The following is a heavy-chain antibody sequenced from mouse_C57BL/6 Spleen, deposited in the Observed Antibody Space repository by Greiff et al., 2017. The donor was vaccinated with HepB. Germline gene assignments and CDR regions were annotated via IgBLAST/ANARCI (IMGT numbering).Heavy chain of an antibody. V-gene: IGHV5-17*01. Sequence: VQLVESGGGLVKPGGSLKLSCAASGFTFSDYGMHWVRQAPEKGLEWVAYISSGSSTIYYADTVKGRFTISRDNAKNTLFLQMTSLRSEDTAMYYCATTVVAPLDYWGQGTTLTVSS. CDR1: GFTFSDYG. CDR3: ATTVVAPLDY. J-gene: IGHJ2*01. D-gene: IGHD1-1*01. CDR2: ISSGSSTI.